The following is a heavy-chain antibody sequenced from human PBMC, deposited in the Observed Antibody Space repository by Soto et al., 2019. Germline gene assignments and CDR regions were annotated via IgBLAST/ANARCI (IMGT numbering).Heavy chain of an antibody. Sequence: ASVKVSCKASGYTFTSYYMHWVRQAPGQGLEWMGIINPSGGSTSYAQKFQGRVTMTRDTSTSTVYMELSSLRSEDTAVYYCARGDIVVVPAAHLSAFDIWGPGTMVTVSS. J-gene: IGHJ3*02. CDR3: ARGDIVVVPAAHLSAFDI. D-gene: IGHD2-2*01. CDR1: GYTFTSYY. V-gene: IGHV1-46*03. CDR2: INPSGGST.